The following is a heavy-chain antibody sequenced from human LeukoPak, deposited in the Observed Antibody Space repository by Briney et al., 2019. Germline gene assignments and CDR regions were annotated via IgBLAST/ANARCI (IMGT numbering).Heavy chain of an antibody. CDR2: ISSSSSTI. V-gene: IGHV3-48*01. Sequence: PGGSLRLSCAASGFIFSSHSMNWVRQAPGKGLEWVSYISSSSSTIYYADSVKGRFTISRDNAKNSLYLQMNSLRAEDTAVYYCARDGHVEMATIWYFDYWGQGTLVTVSS. J-gene: IGHJ4*02. D-gene: IGHD5-24*01. CDR3: ARDGHVEMATIWYFDY. CDR1: GFIFSSHS.